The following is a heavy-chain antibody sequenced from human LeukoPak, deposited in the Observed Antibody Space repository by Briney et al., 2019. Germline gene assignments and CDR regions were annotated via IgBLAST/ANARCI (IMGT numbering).Heavy chain of an antibody. Sequence: ASVKVSCKASGGTFSSYAISWVRQAPGQGLEWMGGIIPIFGTANYAQKFQGRVTITADKSTSTAYMELSSLRSEDTAVYYCASPPEDIVGGAFDYWGRGTLVTVSS. CDR3: ASPPEDIVGGAFDY. J-gene: IGHJ4*02. V-gene: IGHV1-69*06. CDR2: IIPIFGTA. D-gene: IGHD2-15*01. CDR1: GGTFSSYA.